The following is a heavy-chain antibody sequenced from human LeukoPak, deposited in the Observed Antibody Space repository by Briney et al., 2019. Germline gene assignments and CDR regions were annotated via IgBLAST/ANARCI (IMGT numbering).Heavy chain of an antibody. CDR3: ARVLRYCSGGNCYSGGLGYMDV. Sequence: PGGSLRLSCAASGFTFDNYGLSWVRQAPGKGLEWVSGINWNGGSTGHADSVKGRFTISRDNAKNSLYLQMNSLRAEDTAVYYCARVLRYCSGGNCYSGGLGYMDVWGKGTTVTISS. CDR2: INWNGGST. J-gene: IGHJ6*03. D-gene: IGHD2-15*01. V-gene: IGHV3-20*04. CDR1: GFTFDNYG.